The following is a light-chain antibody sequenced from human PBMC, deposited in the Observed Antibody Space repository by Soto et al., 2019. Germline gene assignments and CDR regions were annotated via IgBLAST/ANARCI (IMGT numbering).Light chain of an antibody. Sequence: QSALTQPPSASGSPGQSVTISCTGTSSDVGGYNYVSWYQQHPGKAPKLLIYEVAKRPSGVPDRFSGSKSGNTASLTVSGLQAEDEADYYCSSYGGSNNLMVFGGGTKVTVL. J-gene: IGLJ2*01. CDR2: EVA. V-gene: IGLV2-8*01. CDR3: SSYGGSNNLMV. CDR1: SSDVGGYNY.